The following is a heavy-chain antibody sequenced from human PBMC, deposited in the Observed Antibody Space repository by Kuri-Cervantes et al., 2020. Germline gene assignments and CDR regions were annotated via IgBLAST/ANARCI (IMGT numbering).Heavy chain of an antibody. CDR1: GFSFSSYW. J-gene: IGHJ3*01. V-gene: IGHV3-7*04. Sequence: ETLSLTCAASGFSFSSYWMNWVRQAPGKGLEWVANIKQDGSEKYYVDSVKGRFTISRDNAKNSLYLQMNSLRAEDTAVYYCARGDAFDLWGQGTMVTVSS. CDR3: ARGDAFDL. CDR2: IKQDGSEK.